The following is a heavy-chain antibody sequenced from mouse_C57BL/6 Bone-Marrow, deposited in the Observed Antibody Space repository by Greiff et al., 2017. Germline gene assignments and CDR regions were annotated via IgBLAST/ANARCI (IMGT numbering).Heavy chain of an antibody. V-gene: IGHV1-69*01. CDR2: IDPSDSYT. CDR3: ARELAGTFAY. Sequence: QVQLQQPGAELVMPGASVKLSCKASGYTFTSYWMHWVKQRPGQGLEWIGEIDPSDSYTNYNQKFKGKSTLTVDKSSSTAYMQHSSLTSEDSAVYYCARELAGTFAYWGQGTLVTVSA. D-gene: IGHD4-1*01. J-gene: IGHJ3*01. CDR1: GYTFTSYW.